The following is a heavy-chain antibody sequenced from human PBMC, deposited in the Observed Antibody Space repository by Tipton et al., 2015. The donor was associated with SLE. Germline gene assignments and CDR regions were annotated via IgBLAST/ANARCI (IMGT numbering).Heavy chain of an antibody. CDR2: IYTTGST. V-gene: IGHV4-59*10. CDR3: ARAEDPLYYGMDV. D-gene: IGHD3-16*01. CDR1: GGSFSGYY. Sequence: TLSLTCAVYGGSFSGYYWSWIRQPAGKGLEWIGRIYTTGSTNYNPSLKSRVTMSVDTSKNQFSLRLSSVTAADTAVYYCARAEDPLYYGMDVWGQGTTVTVSS. J-gene: IGHJ6*02.